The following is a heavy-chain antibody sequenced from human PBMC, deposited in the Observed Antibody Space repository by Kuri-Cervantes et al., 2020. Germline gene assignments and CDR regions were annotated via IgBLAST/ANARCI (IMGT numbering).Heavy chain of an antibody. J-gene: IGHJ4*02. CDR3: ARGTSSLDF. CDR2: IGVSGGTT. CDR1: GFTFSNAW. Sequence: GGSLRLSCAASGFTFSNAWMSWVRQAPGKGLEWVSGIGVSGGTTNYADSVKGRFTISRDNSKNTLYLQMNSLRAEDTAVYYCARGTSSLDFWGQGTLVTVSS. V-gene: IGHV3-23*01. D-gene: IGHD1-1*01.